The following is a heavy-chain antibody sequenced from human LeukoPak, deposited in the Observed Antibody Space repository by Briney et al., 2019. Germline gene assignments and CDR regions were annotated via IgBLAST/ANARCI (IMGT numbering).Heavy chain of an antibody. D-gene: IGHD1-1*01. CDR1: GFTFSNYA. Sequence: HPGGSLRLSCAASGFTFSNYAMTWVRQAPGKGLEWVSGISGSGGSTYYADSVKGRFTISRDNSKNTLSLQMNSLRAEDTAIYHCVSAPRNDPSPPFDYWGQGILVTVSS. V-gene: IGHV3-23*01. CDR2: ISGSGGST. J-gene: IGHJ4*02. CDR3: VSAPRNDPSPPFDY.